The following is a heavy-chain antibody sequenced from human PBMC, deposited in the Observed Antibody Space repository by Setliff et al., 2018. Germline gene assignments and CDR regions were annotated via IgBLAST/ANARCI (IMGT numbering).Heavy chain of an antibody. CDR3: SKHPTALTTAGGDY. CDR1: GFIFSNYA. CDR2: MSGSGRYT. J-gene: IGHJ4*02. Sequence: SGGSLRLSCAASGFIFSNYAMSWVRQAPGKGLEWVCGMSGSGRYTHHADSVKGRFTISRDNSKNTLFLQMNSLIFDDTAVYYCSKHPTALTTAGGDYWGQGTLVTVSS. D-gene: IGHD4-17*01. V-gene: IGHV3-23*01.